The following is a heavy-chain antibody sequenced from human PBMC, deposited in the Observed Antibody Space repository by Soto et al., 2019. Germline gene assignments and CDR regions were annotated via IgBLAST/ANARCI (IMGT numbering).Heavy chain of an antibody. J-gene: IGHJ6*02. V-gene: IGHV1-2*02. Sequence: QVQLVQSGAEVKKPGASVKVSCKASGYTFTGYYMHWVRQAPGQGLEWMGWINPNSGGTNYAQKFKGRVTMTRDTSISTAYMELSRLRSDDTAVYYCARDPMGMATLSPHYYGMDVWGQGTTVTVSS. CDR3: ARDPMGMATLSPHYYGMDV. D-gene: IGHD2-15*01. CDR1: GYTFTGYY. CDR2: INPNSGGT.